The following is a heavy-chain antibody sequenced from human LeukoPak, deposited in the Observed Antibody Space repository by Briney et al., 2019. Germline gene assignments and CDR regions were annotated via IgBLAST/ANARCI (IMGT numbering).Heavy chain of an antibody. J-gene: IGHJ4*02. D-gene: IGHD3-22*01. CDR1: GYTFTSYD. CDR2: MNPNSGNT. Sequence: AASVKVSCKASGYTFTSYDINWVRQATGQGLEWMGWMNPNSGNTGYAQKFQGRVTMTRNTSISTAHMELSSLRSEDTAVYYCARGLYDSSGYYSFWGQGTLVTVSS. V-gene: IGHV1-8*01. CDR3: ARGLYDSSGYYSF.